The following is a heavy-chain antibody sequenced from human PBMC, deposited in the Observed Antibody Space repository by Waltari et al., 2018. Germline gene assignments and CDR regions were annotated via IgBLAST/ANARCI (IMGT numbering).Heavy chain of an antibody. CDR3: ARRGYYDVWSGYYPHWFDP. J-gene: IGHJ5*02. CDR2: SYYSGIT. D-gene: IGHD3-3*01. CDR1: GGSISSSSYY. V-gene: IGHV4-39*01. Sequence: QLQLQESGPGLVKPSETLSLTCTVSGGSISSSSYYWGWIRQPPGKGLEWIGSSYYSGITYYYPSLKRRVTIDVDTSKNQFSLKLSSVTAADTAVYYCARRGYYDVWSGYYPHWFDPWGQGTLVTVSS.